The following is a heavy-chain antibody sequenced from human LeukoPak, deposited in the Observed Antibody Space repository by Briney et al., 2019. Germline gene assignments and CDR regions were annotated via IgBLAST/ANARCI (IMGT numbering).Heavy chain of an antibody. CDR3: ARDRAFSTFDY. CDR2: INPDASTK. D-gene: IGHD2-2*01. V-gene: IGHV3-7*01. CDR1: EFTFTTPW. Sequence: PGGSLRLSCAASEFTFTTPWMTWVRQAPGKGLEWLGNINPDASTKNYAASVRGRFTFSRDNAKNSLYLHMSSLRAEDTAIYYCARDRAFSTFDYWGRGTLVTVSS. J-gene: IGHJ4*02.